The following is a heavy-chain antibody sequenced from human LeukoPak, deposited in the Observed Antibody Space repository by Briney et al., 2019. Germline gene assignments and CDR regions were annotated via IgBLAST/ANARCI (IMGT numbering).Heavy chain of an antibody. CDR3: AKDYSSSF. J-gene: IGHJ4*02. Sequence: GGSLRLSCTVSSFTFSTFAMSWVRQAPGKGLGWVAGISGSGDTTYYAESVKGRFTISRDNSRTTLYLQMNRLRAEDTAIYYCAKDYSSSFWGQGTLVTVSS. CDR1: SFTFSTFA. D-gene: IGHD6-6*01. CDR2: ISGSGDTT. V-gene: IGHV3-23*01.